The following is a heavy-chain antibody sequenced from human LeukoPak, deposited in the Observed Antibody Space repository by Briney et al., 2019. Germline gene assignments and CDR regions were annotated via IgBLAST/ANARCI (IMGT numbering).Heavy chain of an antibody. CDR3: ARGWPHSNWFDP. Sequence: SSVNVSCKASGGTFSSYVINWVRQAPGQGLEGMGRSFPSFGTADYAQKFEGRVPISAHTSATTVNMEISSLNFDDTAVYYCARGWPHSNWFDPWGQGTLVTVSS. CDR2: SFPSFGTA. CDR1: GGTFSSYV. V-gene: IGHV1-69*06. J-gene: IGHJ5*02.